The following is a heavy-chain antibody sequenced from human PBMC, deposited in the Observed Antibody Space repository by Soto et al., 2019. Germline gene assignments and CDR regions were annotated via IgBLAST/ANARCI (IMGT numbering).Heavy chain of an antibody. V-gene: IGHV4-39*01. Sequence: SETLSLTCNVSGDSISSSFYYWGWIRQPPGKGLEWIGAIYYSGTTYYNPSLKTRVSLFLHTSGNQFSLRLASVTAADTAVYFCASLKYECGGKYLDSWGDGTLVTVAS. CDR3: ASLKYECGGKYLDS. J-gene: IGHJ4*01. CDR2: IYYSGTT. D-gene: IGHD2-2*01. CDR1: GDSISSSFYY.